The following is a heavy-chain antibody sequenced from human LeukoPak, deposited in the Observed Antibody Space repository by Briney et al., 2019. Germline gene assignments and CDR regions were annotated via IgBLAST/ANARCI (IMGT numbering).Heavy chain of an antibody. Sequence: GGSLRLSCAASGFTFSNYAMNWVRQAPGKGLEWVSAISGSGGSTYYADSVKGRFTISRDNSKNTLYLQMNSLRAEDTAVYYCAKGGSSTSSTCDYWGQGALVTVSS. J-gene: IGHJ4*02. CDR1: GFTFSNYA. CDR2: ISGSGGST. V-gene: IGHV3-23*01. D-gene: IGHD2-2*01. CDR3: AKGGSSTSSTCDY.